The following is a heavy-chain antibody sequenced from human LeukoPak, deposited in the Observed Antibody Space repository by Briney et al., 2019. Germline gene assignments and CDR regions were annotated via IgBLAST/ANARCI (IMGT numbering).Heavy chain of an antibody. Sequence: GSLRLSCAASGFTFSDYYMSWIRQPPGKGLEWIGYIYYSGSTNYNPSLKSRVTISVDTSKNQFSLKLSSVTAADTAVYYCAAGAVEQLVLYWGQGTLVTVSS. CDR1: GFTFSDYY. D-gene: IGHD6-13*01. J-gene: IGHJ4*02. CDR3: AAGAVEQLVLY. CDR2: IYYSGST. V-gene: IGHV4-59*08.